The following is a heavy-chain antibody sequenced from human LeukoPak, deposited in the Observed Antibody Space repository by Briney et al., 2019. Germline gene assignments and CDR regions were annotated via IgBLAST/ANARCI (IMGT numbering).Heavy chain of an antibody. J-gene: IGHJ4*02. Sequence: ASVKVSCKASGYTFTSYYMHWVRQAPGQGLEWMGIINPSGGSTSYAQKLQGRVTMTTDTSTSTAYMELRSLRSDDTAVYYCARDYYYDSSGTSPGDYWGQGTLVTVSS. V-gene: IGHV1-46*01. CDR3: ARDYYYDSSGTSPGDY. CDR1: GYTFTSYY. D-gene: IGHD3-22*01. CDR2: INPSGGST.